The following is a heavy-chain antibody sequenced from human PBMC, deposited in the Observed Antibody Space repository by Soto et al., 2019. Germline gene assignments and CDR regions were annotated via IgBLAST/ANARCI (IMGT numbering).Heavy chain of an antibody. J-gene: IGHJ5*02. CDR1: GGSISSSSYY. CDR2: IYYSGST. D-gene: IGHD2-15*01. V-gene: IGHV4-39*01. Sequence: QLQLQESGPGLVKPSETLSLTCTVSGGSISSSSYYWGWIRQPPGKRLEWIGSIYYSGSTYYNPSPESRATIFVDTSKNQFSLQLSAVTAADTAVYYCARRRCRLLGKLREEVWFDPWGQGTLVTVSS. CDR3: ARRRCRLLGKLREEVWFDP.